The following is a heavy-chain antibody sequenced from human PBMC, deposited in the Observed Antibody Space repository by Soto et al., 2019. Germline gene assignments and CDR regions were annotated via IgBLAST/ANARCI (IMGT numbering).Heavy chain of an antibody. D-gene: IGHD6-19*01. CDR3: AREFSSGWAGY. V-gene: IGHV1-69*01. J-gene: IGHJ4*02. CDR1: GGTFSTSG. CDR2: FVPLIGTP. Sequence: QVHLVQSGAEVKKPGSSVKVSCKASGGTFSTSGISWVRQAPGQGLEWVGRFVPLIGTPTYAQRFQGRVTITEDESTSTAYMELSSLRSEDTAVYYCAREFSSGWAGYWGQGTLVAVSS.